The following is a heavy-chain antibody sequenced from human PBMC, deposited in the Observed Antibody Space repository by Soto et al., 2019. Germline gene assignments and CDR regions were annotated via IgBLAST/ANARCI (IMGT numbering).Heavy chain of an antibody. CDR2: TKNKANRYIT. Sequence: EVQLVESGGGLVQPGGSLRLSCAASGFTLSDHYMDWVRQAPGKGLERVGRTKNKANRYITEYAASVNGRFTISRDDSKNSVYLHMNSLKSEGTAVYYCGRWVSGSPDSWGQGTLVTVSS. D-gene: IGHD1-26*01. V-gene: IGHV3-72*01. CDR3: GRWVSGSPDS. J-gene: IGHJ4*02. CDR1: GFTLSDHY.